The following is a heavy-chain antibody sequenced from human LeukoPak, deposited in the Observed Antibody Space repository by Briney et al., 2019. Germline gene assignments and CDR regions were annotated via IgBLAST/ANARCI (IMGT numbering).Heavy chain of an antibody. CDR1: GGTFSSYA. J-gene: IGHJ4*02. Sequence: ASVKVSCKASGGTFSSYAISWVRQAPGQGLEWMGRIIPILGIANYAQNFQGRVTITAAKSTSTDYIALSSLRSEDTAVYFYDNQRDTAMANEGYYWGQGNLVTVSS. CDR2: IIPILGIA. D-gene: IGHD5-18*01. CDR3: DNQRDTAMANEGYY. V-gene: IGHV1-69*04.